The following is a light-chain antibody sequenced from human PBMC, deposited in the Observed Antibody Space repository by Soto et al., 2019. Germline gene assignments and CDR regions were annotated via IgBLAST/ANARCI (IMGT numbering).Light chain of an antibody. CDR1: QPVSDK. Sequence: EVVMTQSPANLSVSPGVGATLSFWASQPVSDKLAWYQQKPGQAPRLLIYGASTRATDMPGTFSGRGSGTEFTLTITSLRPEDFGVYYCQQYRSWPRTFGQGTKVDI. CDR3: QQYRSWPRT. CDR2: GAS. J-gene: IGKJ1*01. V-gene: IGKV3-15*01.